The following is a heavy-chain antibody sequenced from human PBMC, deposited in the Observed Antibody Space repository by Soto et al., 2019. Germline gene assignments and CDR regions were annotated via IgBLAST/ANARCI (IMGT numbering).Heavy chain of an antibody. J-gene: IGHJ6*02. V-gene: IGHV3-30*18. CDR1: GFTSSSYG. Sequence: GGSLRLSCAASGFTSSSYGMHWVRQAPGKGLEWVAVVSYDGSNKYYADSVKGRFTISRDNSKNTLNLQMNSLRAEDTAVYYCAKGKGMNYYYGLDVWGQGATVTVSS. CDR3: AKGKGMNYYYGLDV. CDR2: VSYDGSNK. D-gene: IGHD3-10*01.